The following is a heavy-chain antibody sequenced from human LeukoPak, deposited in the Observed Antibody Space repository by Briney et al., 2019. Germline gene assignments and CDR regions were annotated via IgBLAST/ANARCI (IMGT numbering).Heavy chain of an antibody. CDR3: ARDGRGLMTRRAFDI. J-gene: IGHJ3*02. CDR1: GYSISSGYY. Sequence: SSETLSLTCTVSGYSISSGYYLGWTRHPPGDGLGWIGSIYHSGSTNYNPSLKSRVTISVDKSKNQFSLKLRSVTAADTAVYYCARDGRGLMTRRAFDIWGQGTMVTVSS. D-gene: IGHD1-26*01. V-gene: IGHV4-38-2*02. CDR2: IYHSGST.